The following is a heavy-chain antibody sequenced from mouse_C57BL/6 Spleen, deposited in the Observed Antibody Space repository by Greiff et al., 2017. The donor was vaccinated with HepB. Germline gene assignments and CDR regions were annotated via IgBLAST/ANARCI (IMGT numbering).Heavy chain of an antibody. J-gene: IGHJ4*01. CDR3: ARWDYGSSLGAMDY. CDR2: INPNYGTT. V-gene: IGHV1-39*01. D-gene: IGHD1-1*01. CDR1: GYSFTDYN. Sequence: EVQLMESGPELVKPGASVKISCKASGYSFTDYNMNWVKQSNGKSLEWIGVINPNYGTTSYNQKFKGKATLTVDQSSSTAYMQLNSLTSEDSAVYYCARWDYGSSLGAMDYWGQGTSVTVSS.